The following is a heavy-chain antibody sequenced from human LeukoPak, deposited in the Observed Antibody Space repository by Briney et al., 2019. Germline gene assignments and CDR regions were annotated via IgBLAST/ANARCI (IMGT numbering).Heavy chain of an antibody. Sequence: ASVKVSCKASGYTFTSYGISWVRQAPGQGLEWMGWIILIFGTANYAQKFQGRVTITADESTSTAYMELSSLRSEDTAVYYCARAPLGYCSSTGCSPLPIGYWGQGTLVTVSS. D-gene: IGHD2-2*01. CDR3: ARAPLGYCSSTGCSPLPIGY. CDR2: IILIFGTA. J-gene: IGHJ4*02. CDR1: GYTFTSYG. V-gene: IGHV1-69*13.